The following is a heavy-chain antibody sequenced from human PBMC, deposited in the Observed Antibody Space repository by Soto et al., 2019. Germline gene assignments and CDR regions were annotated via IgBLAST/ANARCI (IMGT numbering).Heavy chain of an antibody. CDR3: ARGSEQWELGD. J-gene: IGHJ4*02. D-gene: IGHD6-19*01. Sequence: QVQLQPWGAGLLKPSETLSLNCAVYGGSFTGYFWTWIRQSPGKGLEWIGEINHSGRTNYNPSLASRFTMSVDTSKSQFSLTLTYVTAAYTAMYDCARGSEQWELGDWGQGSLVTVCS. CDR2: INHSGRT. CDR1: GGSFTGYF. V-gene: IGHV4-34*01.